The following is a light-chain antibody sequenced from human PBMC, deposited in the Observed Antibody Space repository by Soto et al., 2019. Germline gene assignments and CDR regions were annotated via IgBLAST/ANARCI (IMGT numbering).Light chain of an antibody. V-gene: IGLV2-23*01. CDR1: SSDVGSYNL. Sequence: QSALTQPASVSGSPGQLITISCTGTSSDVGSYNLVSWYQQHPGKAPKLMIYEGSKRPSGVSNRFSGSKSGNTASLTISGLQAEDEADYYWCSYAGSSTYVFGTGTKLTVL. CDR2: EGS. CDR3: CSYAGSSTYV. J-gene: IGLJ1*01.